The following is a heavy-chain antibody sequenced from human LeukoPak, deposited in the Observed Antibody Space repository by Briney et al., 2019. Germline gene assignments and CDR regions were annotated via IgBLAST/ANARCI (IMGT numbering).Heavy chain of an antibody. CDR2: ISDRGGRT. J-gene: IGHJ4*02. CDR3: AKRGVVIRVILVGFHKEAYYFDS. D-gene: IGHD3-22*01. V-gene: IGHV3-23*01. CDR1: GITLSNYG. Sequence: TGGSLRLSCAVSGITLSNYGMSWVRQAPGKGLEWVAGISDRGGRTNYADSVKGRFTISRDNPKNTLYLQMNCLRAVDTAVYFCAKRGVVIRVILVGFHKEAYYFDSWGQGALVTVSS.